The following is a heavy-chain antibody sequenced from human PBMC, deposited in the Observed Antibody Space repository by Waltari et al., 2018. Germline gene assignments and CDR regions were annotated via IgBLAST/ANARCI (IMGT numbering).Heavy chain of an antibody. CDR1: GGSFSGYY. Sequence: QVQLQQWGAGLLKPSETLSLTCAVYGGSFSGYYWSWIRKPPGKGLEWIGEINHSGSTNYNPSLKSRVTISVDTSKNQFSLKLSSVTAADTAVYYCARGPPPAAGYYYYYYGMDVWGQGTTVTVSS. V-gene: IGHV4-34*01. CDR3: ARGPPPAAGYYYYYYGMDV. D-gene: IGHD6-13*01. CDR2: INHSGST. J-gene: IGHJ6*02.